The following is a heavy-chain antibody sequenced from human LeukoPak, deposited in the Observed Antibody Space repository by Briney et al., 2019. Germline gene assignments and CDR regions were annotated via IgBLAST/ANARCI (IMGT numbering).Heavy chain of an antibody. CDR3: ASSHYYCSSTSCYCALFDY. D-gene: IGHD2-2*01. J-gene: IGHJ4*02. V-gene: IGHV4-34*01. CDR1: GGSFSGYY. Sequence: SETLSLTCAVYGGSFSGYYWSWIRQPPGKGLEWIGEINHSGSTNYNPSLKSRVTISVDTSKNQFSLKLSSVTAADTAVYYCASSHYYCSSTSCYCALFDYWGQGTLVTVSS. CDR2: INHSGST.